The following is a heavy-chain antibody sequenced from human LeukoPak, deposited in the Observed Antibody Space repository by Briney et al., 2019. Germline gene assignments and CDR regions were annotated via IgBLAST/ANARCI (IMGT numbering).Heavy chain of an antibody. D-gene: IGHD6-25*01. CDR3: ARSLQDIWSGYEAPRRPFDQ. CDR2: LYFTGST. J-gene: IGHJ4*02. CDR1: GDSFNSRNYY. Sequence: TSETLSLTCTVSGDSFNSRNYYWGWIRQPPGKGFEWIGSLYFTGSTYYNPSLKSRVTISLETAKNQFSLKMISVTGADTAVYYCARSLQDIWSGYEAPRRPFDQWGRGTLVTVTS. V-gene: IGHV4-39*01.